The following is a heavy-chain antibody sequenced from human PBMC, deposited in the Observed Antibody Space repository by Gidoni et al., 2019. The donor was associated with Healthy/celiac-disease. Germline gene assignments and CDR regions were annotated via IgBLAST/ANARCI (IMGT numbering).Heavy chain of an antibody. D-gene: IGHD6-13*01. CDR2: IIPIFGKA. J-gene: IGHJ4*02. V-gene: IGHV1-69*01. CDR1: GGTFSSYA. CDR3: ARDRPAAAGPYFDY. Sequence: QVQLVQSGAEVKKPGSSVKVSCKASGGTFSSYAISWVRQAPGQGLEWMGGIIPIFGKANYAQKFKGRVTITADESTSTAYRELSSLRSEDTAVYYCARDRPAAAGPYFDYWGQGTLVTVSS.